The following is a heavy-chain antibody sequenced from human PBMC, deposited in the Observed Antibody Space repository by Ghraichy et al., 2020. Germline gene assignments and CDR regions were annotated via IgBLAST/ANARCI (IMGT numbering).Heavy chain of an antibody. Sequence: GESLNISCAASGFTFSNYWMHWVRQAPGKGLVWVSRIKSDGSNTIYADSVKGRFTISRDNAKNTLYLQMNSLRAEDTAVYYCAREYCSGGRCFFGTGGSHFDYWGQGTLVTVSS. D-gene: IGHD2-15*01. CDR2: IKSDGSNT. CDR1: GFTFSNYW. V-gene: IGHV3-74*01. J-gene: IGHJ4*02. CDR3: AREYCSGGRCFFGTGGSHFDY.